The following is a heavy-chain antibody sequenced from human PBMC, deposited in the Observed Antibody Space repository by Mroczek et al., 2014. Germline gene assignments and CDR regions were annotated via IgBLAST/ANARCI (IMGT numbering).Heavy chain of an antibody. CDR2: IWYDGSNK. CDR3: ARGGAADMIFGVVTNYGMDV. V-gene: IGHV3-33*01. D-gene: IGHD3/OR15-3a*01. CDR1: GFTFSTYG. Sequence: VQLLETGGGVVQPGRSLRLSCAASGFTFSTYGMHWVRQAPGKGLEWVAVIWYDGSNKYYADSVKGRFTISRDNSKNTLYLQMNSLRAEDTAVYYCARGGAADMIFGVVTNYGMDVWGQGTTVTVSS. J-gene: IGHJ6*02.